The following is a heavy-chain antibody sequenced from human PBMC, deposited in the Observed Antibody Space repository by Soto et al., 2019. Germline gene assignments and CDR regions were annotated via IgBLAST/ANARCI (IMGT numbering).Heavy chain of an antibody. CDR2: ISYDGSNK. CDR1: GFTFSSYG. Sequence: QVQLVESGGGVVQPGRSLRLSCAASGFTFSSYGMHWVRQAPGKGLEWVAVISYDGSNKYYAESVKGRFTISRDNSKNTLYLQMNSLRAEDTAVYYCAKGLYGSGSYPTYYYYGMDVWGQGTTVTVSS. D-gene: IGHD3-10*01. J-gene: IGHJ6*02. V-gene: IGHV3-30*18. CDR3: AKGLYGSGSYPTYYYYGMDV.